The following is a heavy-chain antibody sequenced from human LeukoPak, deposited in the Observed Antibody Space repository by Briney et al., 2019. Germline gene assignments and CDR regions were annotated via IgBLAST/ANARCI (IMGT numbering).Heavy chain of an antibody. CDR2: ISSSSSYI. CDR3: ARIDDFARDYFDY. J-gene: IGHJ4*02. D-gene: IGHD3/OR15-3a*01. Sequence: GGSLRLSCAASGFTFSSYSMNWVRQAPGKGLEWVSSISSSSSYIYYADSVKGRFTISRDNAKNSLYLQMNNLRAEDTAVYYCARIDDFARDYFDYWGQGTLVTVSS. V-gene: IGHV3-21*04. CDR1: GFTFSSYS.